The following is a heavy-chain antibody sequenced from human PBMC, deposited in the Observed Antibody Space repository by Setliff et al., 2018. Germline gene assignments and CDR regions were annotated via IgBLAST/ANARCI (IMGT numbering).Heavy chain of an antibody. CDR1: GGSFSGYY. J-gene: IGHJ3*02. V-gene: IGHV4-34*01. Sequence: SETLSLTCAVYGGSFSGYYWSWIRQPPGKGPEWIGEIDQSGITNYNPPRKSRVTISIDTSKNQFSLRLSSVTATDTAVYYCARGRRITMIVVPPGVFDIWGQGTMVTVSS. CDR2: IDQSGIT. CDR3: ARGRRITMIVVPPGVFDI. D-gene: IGHD3-22*01.